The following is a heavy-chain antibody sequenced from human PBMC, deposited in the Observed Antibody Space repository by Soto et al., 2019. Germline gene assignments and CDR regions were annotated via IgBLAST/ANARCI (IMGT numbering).Heavy chain of an antibody. Sequence: GGSLRLSCVASGFSFSTYAMSWVRQAPGKGLEWVSVISGRDGSTYYADSVKGRFTISRDNSKNTLYLQMNSLRAEDTAVYYCAKDRERDAWYEDYWGQGTLVTVSS. CDR1: GFSFSTYA. CDR3: AKDRERDAWYEDY. J-gene: IGHJ4*02. CDR2: ISGRDGST. V-gene: IGHV3-23*01. D-gene: IGHD6-13*01.